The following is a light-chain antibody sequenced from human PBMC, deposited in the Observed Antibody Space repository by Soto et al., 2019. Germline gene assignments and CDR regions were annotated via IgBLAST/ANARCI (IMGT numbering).Light chain of an antibody. Sequence: EIVMTQSPATLSGSPGERATLSCRASQSVSSNLAWYQQKPGQAPRLLIYGASTRATGIPARFSGSGSGTEFTLTISSLQSEDFAVYYCQQYRTFGQGTKVEIK. CDR2: GAS. V-gene: IGKV3-15*01. CDR1: QSVSSN. J-gene: IGKJ1*01. CDR3: QQYRT.